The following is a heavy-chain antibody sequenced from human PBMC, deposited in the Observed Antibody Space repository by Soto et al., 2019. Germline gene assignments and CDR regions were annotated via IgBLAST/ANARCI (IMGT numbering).Heavy chain of an antibody. CDR1: GFTFVTYT. CDR2: ISATTTYK. J-gene: IGHJ2*01. CDR3: ARGSASKSGHLWYFDL. D-gene: IGHD2-8*02. Sequence: EVQVVESGGGLVKPGGSLRLSCTASGFTFVTYTMNWLRQAPGRGLEWVSSISATTTYKYYADSVEGRFTISRDNAKNSLYLQMNSLGAEDTAVYYCARGSASKSGHLWYFDLWGRGTLVTVSS. V-gene: IGHV3-21*01.